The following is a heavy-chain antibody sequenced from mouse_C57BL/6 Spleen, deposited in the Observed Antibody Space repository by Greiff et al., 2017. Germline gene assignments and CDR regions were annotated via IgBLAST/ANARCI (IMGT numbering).Heavy chain of an antibody. CDR3: ARSHYGSSPGD. CDR2: IDPSDSYT. Sequence: VQLQQSGAELVMPGASVKLSCKASGYTFTSYWMHWVKQRPGQGLEWIGEIDPSDSYTNYNQKFKGKSTLTVDKSSSTAYMQLSSLTSEDSAVYYCARSHYGSSPGDWGQGTLVTVSA. J-gene: IGHJ3*01. CDR1: GYTFTSYW. D-gene: IGHD1-1*01. V-gene: IGHV1-69*01.